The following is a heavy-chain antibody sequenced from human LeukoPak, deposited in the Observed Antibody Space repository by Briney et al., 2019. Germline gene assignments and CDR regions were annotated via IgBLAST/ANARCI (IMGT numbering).Heavy chain of an antibody. CDR1: GGSFSGYY. D-gene: IGHD3-10*01. CDR2: INHSGST. Sequence: PSETLSLTCAVYGGSFSGYYWSWIRQPPGKGLEWIGEINHSGSTNYNPSLKSRVTISVDTSKNQFSLKLSSVTAADTAVYYCARWTRITMVRGVIHGMDVWGQGTTATVSS. CDR3: ARWTRITMVRGVIHGMDV. J-gene: IGHJ6*02. V-gene: IGHV4-34*01.